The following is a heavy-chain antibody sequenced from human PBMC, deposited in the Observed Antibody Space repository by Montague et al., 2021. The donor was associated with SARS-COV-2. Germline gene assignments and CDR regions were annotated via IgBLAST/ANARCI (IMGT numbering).Heavy chain of an antibody. D-gene: IGHD2-15*01. CDR3: ARGRVVAATLSDYYYYGMDV. CDR1: GGSFSGYH. Sequence: SETLSLTCAVYGGSFSGYHWSWIRQPPGKGLEWIGEINHSGSTNYNPSLKSRVTISVDTSKNQFSLKLSSVTAADTAVYYCARGRVVAATLSDYYYYGMDVWGQGTTVTVSS. J-gene: IGHJ6*02. CDR2: INHSGST. V-gene: IGHV4-34*01.